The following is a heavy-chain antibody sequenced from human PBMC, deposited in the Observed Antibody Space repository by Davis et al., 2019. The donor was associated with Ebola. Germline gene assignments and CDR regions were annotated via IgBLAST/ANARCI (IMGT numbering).Heavy chain of an antibody. CDR2: INPSGGST. Sequence: AASVKVSCKASGYTFTSYYMHWVRQAPGQGLEWMGIINPSGGSTSYAQKFQGRVTITADKSTSTAYLELSSLRSEDTAVYYCATASSDYHYYYAMDVWGQGTTVTVSS. CDR3: ATASSDYHYYYAMDV. V-gene: IGHV1-46*01. CDR1: GYTFTSYY. D-gene: IGHD3-22*01. J-gene: IGHJ6*02.